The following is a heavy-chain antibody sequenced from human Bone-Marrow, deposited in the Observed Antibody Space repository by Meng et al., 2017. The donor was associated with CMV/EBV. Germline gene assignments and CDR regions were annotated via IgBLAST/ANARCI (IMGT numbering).Heavy chain of an antibody. CDR2: ISWNSGSI. CDR3: TRVSAGRDWSGRYSYFVY. J-gene: IGHJ4*02. CDR1: GFTFDDYA. D-gene: IGHD3-9*01. Sequence: GGSLRLSCAASGFTFDDYAMHWVRQAPGKGLEWVSGISWNSGSIGYADSVKGRFTISRDNAKNTLFLQMNSLRAEDTAVYYCTRVSAGRDWSGRYSYFVYCGQGTLVVFSS. V-gene: IGHV3-9*01.